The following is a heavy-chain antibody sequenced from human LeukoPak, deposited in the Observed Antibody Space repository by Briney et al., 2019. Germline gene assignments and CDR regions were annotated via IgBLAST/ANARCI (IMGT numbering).Heavy chain of an antibody. Sequence: PSETLSLTCTVSVGSINRCYGMWLRQPAGKGLEWIGRIYTSGSTNYNPSLKSRVTISVDKSNNQFSLKPSSVTDADTAVYCLASVSGGILYYFDYWGQGSLVTVSS. V-gene: IGHV4-4*07. D-gene: IGHD2-15*01. J-gene: IGHJ4*02. CDR3: ASVSGGILYYFDY. CDR2: IYTSGST. CDR1: VGSINRCY.